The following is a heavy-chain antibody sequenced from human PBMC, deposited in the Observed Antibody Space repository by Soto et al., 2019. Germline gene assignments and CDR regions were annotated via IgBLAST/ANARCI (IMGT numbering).Heavy chain of an antibody. Sequence: GESLKISCKGSGYSFTSYWIGWVRQMPGKGLEWMGIIYPGDSDTRYSPSFQGQVTISADKSISTAYLQWSSLKASDTAMYYCARKGHSSSWYYNWFDPWGQGTRVTVSS. J-gene: IGHJ5*02. CDR1: GYSFTSYW. CDR2: IYPGDSDT. D-gene: IGHD6-13*01. CDR3: ARKGHSSSWYYNWFDP. V-gene: IGHV5-51*01.